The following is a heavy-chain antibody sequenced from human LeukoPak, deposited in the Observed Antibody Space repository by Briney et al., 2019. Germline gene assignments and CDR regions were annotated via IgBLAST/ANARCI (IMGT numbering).Heavy chain of an antibody. D-gene: IGHD5-18*01. Sequence: PGGSLRLSCAASGFTFSNYAMSWVRQAPGKGLDWVSVISGSGGTTDYADSVKGWFTISRDNSKNTLYLQMNSLSADDTAIYYCAKRQSSLGYSYGYDYWGQGTLVTVSS. CDR1: GFTFSNYA. CDR2: ISGSGGTT. V-gene: IGHV3-23*01. CDR3: AKRQSSLGYSYGYDY. J-gene: IGHJ4*02.